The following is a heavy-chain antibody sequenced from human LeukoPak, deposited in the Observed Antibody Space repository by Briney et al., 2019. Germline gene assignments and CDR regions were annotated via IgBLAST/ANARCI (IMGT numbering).Heavy chain of an antibody. CDR1: GFTFSSYG. CDR2: IWYDGSNK. J-gene: IGHJ5*02. V-gene: IGHV3-33*01. CDR3: ARDSYVDSEAVRWFDP. Sequence: GGSLRLSCAASGFTFSSYGMHWVRQAPGKGLEWVAVIWYDGSNKYYADSVKGRFTISRDNSKNTLYLQMNSLRDEDTAVYYCARDSYVDSEAVRWFDPWGQGTLVTVSS. D-gene: IGHD4-17*01.